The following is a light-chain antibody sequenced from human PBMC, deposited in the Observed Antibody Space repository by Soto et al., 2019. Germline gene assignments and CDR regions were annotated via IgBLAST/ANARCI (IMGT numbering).Light chain of an antibody. CDR2: EVS. V-gene: IGLV2-8*01. J-gene: IGLJ1*01. Sequence: QSVLTQPPSASGSPGQSVTISCTGTNSDVGSYNYVSWYQQHPGKAPNLMIYEVSKRPSGVHDRFSGSKSGNTASLTVSGLQAEDEADYYCSSYAGSNNYVLGTGTKVTVL. CDR3: SSYAGSNNYV. CDR1: NSDVGSYNY.